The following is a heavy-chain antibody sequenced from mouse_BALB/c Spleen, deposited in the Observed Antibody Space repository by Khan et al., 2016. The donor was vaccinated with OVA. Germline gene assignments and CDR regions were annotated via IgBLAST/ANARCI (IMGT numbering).Heavy chain of an antibody. D-gene: IGHD1-1*02. CDR1: YTFTNYFI. Sequence: QVQLQESGPELVKPAHSVTLSCKASGYTFTNYFIHWVKQSPGKNLEWIGYINPGSDNTYYSQKLKDKATLTADKSSSKDYMQLSSVTSEDSAVYFCARYGDIYYFEYWGQGTTVTVSS. V-gene: IGHV1-77*01. CDR2: NPGSDNTY. J-gene: IGHJ2*01. CDR3: RYGDIYYFEY.